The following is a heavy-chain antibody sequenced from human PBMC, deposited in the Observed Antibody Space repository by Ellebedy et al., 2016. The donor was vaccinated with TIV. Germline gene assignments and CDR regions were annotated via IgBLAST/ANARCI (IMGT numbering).Heavy chain of an antibody. J-gene: IGHJ3*02. CDR1: GGSISSGDYY. CDR2: IYDSGST. V-gene: IGHV4-31*01. Sequence: MPSETLSLTCTVSGGSISSGDYYWSWIRQHPGKGLEWIGFIYDSGSTYYNPYLKSLLTISVDPSKNQFSLKLSSVTAADTALYYCAAGYYYGSGSYLKPDAFDIWGQGTMVTVSS. CDR3: AAGYYYGSGSYLKPDAFDI. D-gene: IGHD3-10*01.